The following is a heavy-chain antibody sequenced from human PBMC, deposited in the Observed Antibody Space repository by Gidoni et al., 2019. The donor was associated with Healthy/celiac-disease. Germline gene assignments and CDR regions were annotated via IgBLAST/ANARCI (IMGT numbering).Heavy chain of an antibody. CDR2: IYSGDSDT. CDR3: ASPYSGYVIDAFDI. D-gene: IGHD5-12*01. Sequence: EVQLVQSGAEVKKPGESLKISCKGSGYRFTSYWIGVVRQMPGKGLDWMGIIYSGDSDTRYSPSFQGQVTISADKAISTAYLQWSSLKASDTAMYYCASPYSGYVIDAFDIWGQGTMVTVSS. V-gene: IGHV5-51*01. J-gene: IGHJ3*02. CDR1: GYRFTSYW.